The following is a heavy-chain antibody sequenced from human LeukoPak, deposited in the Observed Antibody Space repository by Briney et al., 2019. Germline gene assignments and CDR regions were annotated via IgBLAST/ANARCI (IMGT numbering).Heavy chain of an antibody. Sequence: GGSLRLSCAASGFTFIDNWMHWVRQAPGKGLVWVSRVDNTGAKAIYAASVKGRFTISRDNAKNSFYLQMNSLRAEDTAVYYCARGGKDHAFDIWGQGTMVTVSS. J-gene: IGHJ3*02. CDR1: GFTFIDNW. D-gene: IGHD3-16*01. CDR2: VDNTGAKA. V-gene: IGHV3-74*01. CDR3: ARGGKDHAFDI.